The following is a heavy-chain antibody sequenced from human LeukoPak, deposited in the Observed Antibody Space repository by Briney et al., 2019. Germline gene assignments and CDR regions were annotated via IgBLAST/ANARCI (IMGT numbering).Heavy chain of an antibody. CDR1: GGTFSSYA. Sequence: SVKVSCKASGGTFSSYAISWVRQAPGQGLEWMGRIIPIFGIANYAQKFQGRVTITADKSTSTAYMELSSLRSEDTAVYYCARGRLVADIDYWGQGTLVTVSS. CDR3: ARGRLVADIDY. V-gene: IGHV1-69*04. CDR2: IIPIFGIA. D-gene: IGHD5-12*01. J-gene: IGHJ4*02.